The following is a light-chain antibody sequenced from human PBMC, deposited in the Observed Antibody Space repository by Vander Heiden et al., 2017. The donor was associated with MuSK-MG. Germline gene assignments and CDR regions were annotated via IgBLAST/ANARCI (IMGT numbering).Light chain of an antibody. CDR2: AAT. J-gene: IGKJ4*01. CDR1: QNIGNY. Sequence: DIQMTQSPSSLSASVGDRVTIICRATQNIGNYLNWYQQKVGKAPQLLIYAATRLQSGVPSTFSGSGSGTEFTLSISSLQREDFTTYYCQQCDNKPLTFGGGTKVEIK. CDR3: QQCDNKPLT. V-gene: IGKV1-39*01.